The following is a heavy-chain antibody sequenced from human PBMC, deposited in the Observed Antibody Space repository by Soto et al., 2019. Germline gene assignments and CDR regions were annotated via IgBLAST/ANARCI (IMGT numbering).Heavy chain of an antibody. CDR1: GFTFSTYA. Sequence: GGSLRLSCAASGFTFSTYAMSWVRQAPGKGLEWVSTIDNSGGITYYADSVKGRFTISRDNSKNTLYLQMNSLRAEDTAVYYCAKAANGWFSAFDIWGQGTMVTVSS. CDR2: IDNSGGIT. CDR3: AKAANGWFSAFDI. V-gene: IGHV3-23*05. D-gene: IGHD6-19*01. J-gene: IGHJ3*02.